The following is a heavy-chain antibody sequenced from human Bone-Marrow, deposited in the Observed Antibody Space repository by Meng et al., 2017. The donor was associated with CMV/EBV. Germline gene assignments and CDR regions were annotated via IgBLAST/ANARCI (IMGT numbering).Heavy chain of an antibody. D-gene: IGHD4-11*01. J-gene: IGHJ4*02. V-gene: IGHV4-31*02. Sequence: SGSSISSGGYYWSWIRQHPGKGLEWIGYIYYSGSTYYNPSLKSRVTISVDTSKNQFSLKLSSVTAADTAVYYCARARGMTTVTTLDYWGQGTLVTVSS. CDR2: IYYSGST. CDR3: ARARGMTTVTTLDY. CDR1: GSSISSGGYY.